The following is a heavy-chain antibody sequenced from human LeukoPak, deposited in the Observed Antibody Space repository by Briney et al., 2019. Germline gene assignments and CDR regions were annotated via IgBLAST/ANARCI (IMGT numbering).Heavy chain of an antibody. V-gene: IGHV3-74*01. CDR3: AIDAGDGYSYSY. D-gene: IGHD5-24*01. CDR1: GFTFSSYW. J-gene: IGHJ4*02. CDR2: INTDGSST. Sequence: GGSLRLSCAASGFTFSSYWMHWVRQAPGKGLVWVSRINTDGSSTSYADSVKGRFTISRDNAKNTLHLQMNSLRAEDTAVYYCAIDAGDGYSYSYWGQGTLVTVSS.